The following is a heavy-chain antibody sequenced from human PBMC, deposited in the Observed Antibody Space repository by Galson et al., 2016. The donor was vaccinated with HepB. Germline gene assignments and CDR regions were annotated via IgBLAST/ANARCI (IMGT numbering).Heavy chain of an antibody. Sequence: SLRLSCAASGYTFSSYIIHWVRQAPGKGLEWVSVISYLGISQDYADSVKGRFTISRDDSKNTLYLQLNGLRPEDTAVYYCARAGGTTSIFAFDLWGRETLVTVSS. CDR2: ISYLGISQ. CDR3: ARAGGTTSIFAFDL. J-gene: IGHJ3*01. CDR1: GYTFSSYI. D-gene: IGHD1-14*01. V-gene: IGHV3-30-3*02.